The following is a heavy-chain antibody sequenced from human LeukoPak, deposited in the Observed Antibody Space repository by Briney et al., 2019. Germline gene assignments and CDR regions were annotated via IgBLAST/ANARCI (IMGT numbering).Heavy chain of an antibody. J-gene: IGHJ3*02. CDR2: IYSGGST. Sequence: GGSLRLSCAASGFTVSSNYMSWVRQAPGKGLEWASVIYSGGSTYYADSVKGRLTISRDNSKNTLYLQMNSLRAKDTAVYYCARDARSGPDAFDIWGQGTMVTVSS. CDR3: ARDARSGPDAFDI. D-gene: IGHD6-19*01. V-gene: IGHV3-53*01. CDR1: GFTVSSNY.